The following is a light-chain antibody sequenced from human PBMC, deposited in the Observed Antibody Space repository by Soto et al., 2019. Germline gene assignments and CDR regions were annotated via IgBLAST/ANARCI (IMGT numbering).Light chain of an antibody. Sequence: IVLAQSPGTLSLSPGERATLSCRASQSVSSSYLAWYQQKPGQAPRLLIYGASTRATGIPARFSGSGSGTELTLTISSLQSEDFAVYYCQHYNNWPFSFGPGTKVDIK. J-gene: IGKJ3*01. CDR3: QHYNNWPFS. CDR2: GAS. V-gene: IGKV3-15*01. CDR1: QSVSSSY.